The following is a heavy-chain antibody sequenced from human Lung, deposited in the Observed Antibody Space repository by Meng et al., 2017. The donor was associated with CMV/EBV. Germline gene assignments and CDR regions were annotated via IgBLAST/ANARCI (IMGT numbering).Heavy chain of an antibody. Sequence: ASXXVSXKSSGYAFTGYYMHWVRQAPGQGLEWMGWIDPNSGGTNYAQKFQGRVTMTRDTSINTAYMELSRLRSDDTAVYYCSRDLVAIFGVVGTFGYWGQETLVTVSS. CDR2: IDPNSGGT. V-gene: IGHV1-2*02. CDR3: SRDLVAIFGVVGTFGY. D-gene: IGHD3-3*01. J-gene: IGHJ4*02. CDR1: GYAFTGYY.